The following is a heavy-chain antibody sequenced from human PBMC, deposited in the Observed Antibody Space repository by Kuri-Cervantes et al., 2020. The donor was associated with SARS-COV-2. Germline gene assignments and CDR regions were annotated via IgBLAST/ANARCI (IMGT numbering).Heavy chain of an antibody. CDR3: ARGRRSSDYFDY. V-gene: IGHV1-46*01. J-gene: IGHJ4*02. CDR1: GYIFTNYY. D-gene: IGHD6-6*01. CDR2: INPSGCGT. Sequence: SVNVSCKASGYIFTNYYMSWVRRAPGQGLEWLGIINPSGCGTSYAQTFQGRVTMTRDTSTSTVYLELSSLRSEDPAVYYCARGRRSSDYFDYWGQGTLVTVSS.